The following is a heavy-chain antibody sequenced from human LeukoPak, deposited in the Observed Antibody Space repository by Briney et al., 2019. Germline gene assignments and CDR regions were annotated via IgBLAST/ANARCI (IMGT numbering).Heavy chain of an antibody. CDR3: AGNRLWFGELWGYFQH. CDR1: GGTFSSYA. J-gene: IGHJ1*01. CDR2: FDPEDGET. Sequence: GASVKVSCKASGGTFSSYAISWVRQAPGKGLEWMGGFDPEDGETIYAQKFQGRVTMTEDTSTDTAYMELSSLRSEDTAVYYCAGNRLWFGELWGYFQHWGQGTLVTVSS. V-gene: IGHV1-24*01. D-gene: IGHD3-10*01.